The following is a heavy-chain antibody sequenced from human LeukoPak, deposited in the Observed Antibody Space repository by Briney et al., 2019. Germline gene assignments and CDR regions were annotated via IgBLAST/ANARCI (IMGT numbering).Heavy chain of an antibody. CDR3: ARDTCDGVTCYNWFDP. CDR1: GYSFNDYY. J-gene: IGHJ5*02. Sequence: ASVTVSCKASGYSFNDYYIHWARQAPGQGLEWMGWINPNRGGTSYAQKFQGRVTMTRDTSITTAYIELSSLRSDDTAMYYCARDTCDGVTCYNWFDPWGQGTLVTVSS. V-gene: IGHV1-2*02. CDR2: INPNRGGT. D-gene: IGHD4-17*01.